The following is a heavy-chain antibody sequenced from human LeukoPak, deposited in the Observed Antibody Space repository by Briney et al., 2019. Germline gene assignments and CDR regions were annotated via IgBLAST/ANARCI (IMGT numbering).Heavy chain of an antibody. Sequence: SETLSLTCAVYGGSFSGYYWSWIRQPPGKGLEWIGEINHSGSTNYNPSLKSRVTISVDTSKNQFSPKLSSVTAADTAVYYCARARYCSGGSCCLDYWGQGTLVTVSS. D-gene: IGHD2-15*01. V-gene: IGHV4-34*01. J-gene: IGHJ4*02. CDR3: ARARYCSGGSCCLDY. CDR2: INHSGST. CDR1: GGSFSGYY.